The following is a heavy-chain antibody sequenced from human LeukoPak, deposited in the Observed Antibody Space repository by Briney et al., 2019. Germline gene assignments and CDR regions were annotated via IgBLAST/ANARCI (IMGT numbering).Heavy chain of an antibody. CDR2: ISASGGST. Sequence: GSLRLSCAASGFTFSSSAMSWVRQAPGKGLEWVSLISASGGSTYYADSVKGRFTISRGNSKNTLYLQMNSLRAEDTAIYYCAKDIQLSTWGLGTMVTVAS. CDR3: AKDIQLST. D-gene: IGHD5-24*01. CDR1: GFTFSSSA. J-gene: IGHJ3*01. V-gene: IGHV3-23*01.